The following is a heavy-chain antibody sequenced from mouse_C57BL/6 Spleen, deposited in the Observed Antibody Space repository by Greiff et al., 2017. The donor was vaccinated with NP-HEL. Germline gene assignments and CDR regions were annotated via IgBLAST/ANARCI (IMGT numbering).Heavy chain of an antibody. CDR2: IDPENGAT. CDR3: ATSGSKVVEYYAMGY. Sequence: EVQLQQSGPELVRPGASVKLSCTASGFTFNDDNMHWVKQSPEQGLEWIGWIDPENGATDYAPKFQGKATITADTSSNTAYLQLSSLTSEDTAVYYGATSGSKVVEYYAMGYWGQGASVTVAT. CDR1: GFTFNDDN. J-gene: IGHJ4*01. D-gene: IGHD1-3*01. V-gene: IGHV14-4*01.